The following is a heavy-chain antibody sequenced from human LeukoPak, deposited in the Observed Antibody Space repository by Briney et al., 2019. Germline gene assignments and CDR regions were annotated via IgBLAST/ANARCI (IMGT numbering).Heavy chain of an antibody. CDR1: GFTFSSYA. Sequence: GRSLRLSCAASGFTFSSYAMHWVRQAPGKGLEWVAVISYDGSNKYYADSVKGRFTISRDNSKNTLCLQMNSLRAEDTAVYYCARDLEDYYDSSGGMDVWGQGTTVTVSS. V-gene: IGHV3-30-3*01. CDR2: ISYDGSNK. CDR3: ARDLEDYYDSSGGMDV. J-gene: IGHJ6*02. D-gene: IGHD3-22*01.